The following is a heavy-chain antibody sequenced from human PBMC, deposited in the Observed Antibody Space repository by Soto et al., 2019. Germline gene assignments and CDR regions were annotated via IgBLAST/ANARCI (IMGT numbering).Heavy chain of an antibody. J-gene: IGHJ6*02. CDR3: ASPRGELRYFDWLSTGPYYYYGMDV. CDR2: IYYSGST. Sequence: PSETLSLTCTVSGGSISSSSYYWGWIRQPPGKGLEWIGSIYYSGSTYYNTSLKSRITISVDTSKNQISLKLSSVTAADTEEYNCASPRGELRYFDWLSTGPYYYYGMDVWGQGTTVT. D-gene: IGHD3-9*01. CDR1: GGSISSSSYY. V-gene: IGHV4-39*01.